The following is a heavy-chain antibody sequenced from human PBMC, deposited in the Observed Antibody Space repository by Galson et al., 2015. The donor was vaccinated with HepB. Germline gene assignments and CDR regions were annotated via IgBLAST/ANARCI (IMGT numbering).Heavy chain of an antibody. CDR1: GYTFTSYG. J-gene: IGHJ4*02. V-gene: IGHV1-18*04. CDR2: ISAYNGNT. D-gene: IGHD3-10*01. CDR3: ARMRYYYGSGAREVDY. Sequence: SVKVSCKASGYTFTSYGISWVRQAPGQGLEWMGWISAYNGNTNYAQKLQGRVTMTTDTSTSTAYMELRSLRSDDTAVYYCARMRYYYGSGAREVDYWGQGTLVTVSS.